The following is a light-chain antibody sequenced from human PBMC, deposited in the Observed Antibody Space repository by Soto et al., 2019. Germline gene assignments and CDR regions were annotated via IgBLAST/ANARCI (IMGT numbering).Light chain of an antibody. CDR2: GVS. CDR3: SSYTGSSTLL. CDR1: SSDVGGYNY. Sequence: QSALTQPASVSGSPGQSITISCTGTSSDVGGYNYVSWYQHHPGKAPELMIYGVSNRPSGVSNRFSGSKSGNTASLTISGRQAEDEADYYCSSYTGSSTLLFGGGTKVTVL. V-gene: IGLV2-14*03. J-gene: IGLJ2*01.